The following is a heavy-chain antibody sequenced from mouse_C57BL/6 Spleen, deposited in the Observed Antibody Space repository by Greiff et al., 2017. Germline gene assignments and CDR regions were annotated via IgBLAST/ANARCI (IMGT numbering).Heavy chain of an antibody. V-gene: IGHV10-1*01. Sequence: EVHLVESGGGLVQPKGSLKLSCAASGFSFNTYAMNWVRQAPGKGLEWVARIRSKSNNYATYYADSVKDRFTISRDDSESMLYLQMNNLKTEDTAMYYCVRGTTSFDYWGQGTTLTVSS. CDR1: GFSFNTYA. D-gene: IGHD5-5*01. CDR2: IRSKSNNYAT. J-gene: IGHJ2*01. CDR3: VRGTTSFDY.